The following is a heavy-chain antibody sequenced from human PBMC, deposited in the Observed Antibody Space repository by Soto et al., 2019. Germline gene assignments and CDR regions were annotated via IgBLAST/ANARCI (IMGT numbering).Heavy chain of an antibody. V-gene: IGHV1-69*08. D-gene: IGHD3-10*01. CDR2: IIPILGIA. J-gene: IGHJ4*02. CDR1: GGTFSSYT. CDR3: AREEYYYGSGAFFDS. Sequence: QVQLVQSGAEVKKPGSSVKVSCKASGGTFSSYTISWVRQAPGQGLEWMGRIIPILGIANYAQKFQGRVTITADKSTSTAYMELSSLRSEDTAVYYCAREEYYYGSGAFFDSWCQGTLVTVSS.